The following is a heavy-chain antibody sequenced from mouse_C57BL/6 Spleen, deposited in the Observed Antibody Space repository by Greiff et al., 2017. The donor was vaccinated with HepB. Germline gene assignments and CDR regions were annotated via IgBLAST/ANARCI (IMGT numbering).Heavy chain of an antibody. CDR2: INYDGSST. D-gene: IGHD2-4*01. CDR1: GFTFSDYY. CDR3: ARDEGDYDGYFDV. Sequence: EVNLVESEGGLVQPGSSMKLSCTASGFTFSDYYMAWVRQVPEKGLEWVANINYDGSSTYYLDSLKSRFIISRDNAKNILYLQMSRLKSEDTATYYCARDEGDYDGYFDVWGTGTTVTVSS. V-gene: IGHV5-16*01. J-gene: IGHJ1*03.